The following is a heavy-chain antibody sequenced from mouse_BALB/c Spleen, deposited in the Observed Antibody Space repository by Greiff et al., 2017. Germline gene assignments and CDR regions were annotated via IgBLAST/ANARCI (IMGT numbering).Heavy chain of an antibody. J-gene: IGHJ3*01. CDR2: IDPANGNT. D-gene: IGHD1-2*01. Sequence: EVQLQQSGAELVKPGASVKLSCTASGFNFTDTYMHWVKQRPEQGLEWIGRIDPANGNTKYDPKFQGKATITADTSSNTAYLQLSSLTSEVTAVYYGASRQLITTAGFAYWGQGTLVTVSA. CDR1: GFNFTDTY. CDR3: ASRQLITTAGFAY. V-gene: IGHV14-3*02.